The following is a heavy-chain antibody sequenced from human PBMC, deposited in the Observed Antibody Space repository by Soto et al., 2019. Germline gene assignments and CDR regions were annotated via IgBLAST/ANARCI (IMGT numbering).Heavy chain of an antibody. V-gene: IGHV4-59*08. CDR3: ARRYGRYFDY. J-gene: IGHJ4*02. CDR2: IYDSGST. D-gene: IGHD4-17*01. CDR1: GGSISSYY. Sequence: QVQLQESGPGLVKSSETLSLTCTVSGGSISSYYWSWIRQPPGKGLEWIGYIYDSGSTNYNPSLKSRVTITIDTSKNQFSLKVSSVTAADTAVYYCARRYGRYFDYWGQGTLVTVSS.